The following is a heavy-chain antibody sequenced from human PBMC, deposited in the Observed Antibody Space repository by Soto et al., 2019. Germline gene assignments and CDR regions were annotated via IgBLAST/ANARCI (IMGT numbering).Heavy chain of an antibody. J-gene: IGHJ4*02. CDR3: ARDLYCSGGSCYWGHYLGYFDY. D-gene: IGHD2-15*01. Sequence: QVQLVESGGGLVKPGGSLRLSCAASGFTFSDYYMSWIRQAPGKGLEWVSYISSSGSTIYYADSVKGRFTISRDNAKNSLYLQMNSLRAEDTAVYYCARDLYCSGGSCYWGHYLGYFDYWAREPWSPSPQ. V-gene: IGHV3-11*01. CDR1: GFTFSDYY. CDR2: ISSSGSTI.